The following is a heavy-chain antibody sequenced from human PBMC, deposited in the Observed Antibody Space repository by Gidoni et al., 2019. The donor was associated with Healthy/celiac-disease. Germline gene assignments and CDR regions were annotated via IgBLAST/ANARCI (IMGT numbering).Heavy chain of an antibody. V-gene: IGHV3-33*01. J-gene: IGHJ4*02. CDR2: IWYDGSNK. CDR1: GFPFSSYG. Sequence: QVQLVESGGGVVQPGRSLRLSCAASGFPFSSYGMHWVGQAPGKGLEWVAVIWYDGSNKYYADSVKGRFTISRDNSKNTLYLQMNSLRAEDTAVYYCARVAAAGTGGLDYWGQGTLVTVSS. D-gene: IGHD6-13*01. CDR3: ARVAAAGTGGLDY.